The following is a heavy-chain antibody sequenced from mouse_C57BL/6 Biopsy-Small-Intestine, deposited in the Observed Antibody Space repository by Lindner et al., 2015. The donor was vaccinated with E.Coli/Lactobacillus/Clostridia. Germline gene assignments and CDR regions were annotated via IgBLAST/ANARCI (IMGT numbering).Heavy chain of an antibody. D-gene: IGHD2-3*01. CDR3: ARAVAGSMRVAFDI. J-gene: IGHJ3*01. CDR2: GNPSGGST. Sequence: SVKVSCKASGYPFTNYVINWVRQAPGQGLEWMGVGNPSGGSTSYAQKFQGRVTMTRDTSTRTVYMELSSLRSDDTAVYYCARAVAGSMRVAFDIWGQGTMVTVSS. V-gene: IGHV1-55*01. CDR1: GYPFTNYV.